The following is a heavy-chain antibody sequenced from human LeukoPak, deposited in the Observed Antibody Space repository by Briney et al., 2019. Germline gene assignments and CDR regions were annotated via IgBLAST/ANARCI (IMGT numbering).Heavy chain of an antibody. Sequence: SETLSLTCAVYGESFSGYYWSWIRQPPGKGLGWIGEINHSGSTNYNPSLKSRVTISVDTSKNQFSLKLSSVTAADTAVYYCVTVVATYYYYYGMDVWGQGTTVTVSS. CDR3: VTVVATYYYYYGMDV. CDR2: INHSGST. J-gene: IGHJ6*02. D-gene: IGHD2-2*01. V-gene: IGHV4-34*01. CDR1: GESFSGYY.